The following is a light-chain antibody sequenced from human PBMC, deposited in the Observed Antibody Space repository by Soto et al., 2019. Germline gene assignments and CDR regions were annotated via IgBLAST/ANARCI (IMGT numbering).Light chain of an antibody. J-gene: IGKJ3*01. CDR2: GAS. V-gene: IGKV3-20*01. CDR1: QSVSSSY. Sequence: EIVLTQSPGTLSLSPGERATLSCRASQSVSSSYLAWYQQKPGQAPRLLIYGASSRATGIPDRFSGSGSGTDLTLTISRLEPEDFAVYYWQQYGSSPPFTVGPGTKVDIK. CDR3: QQYGSSPPFT.